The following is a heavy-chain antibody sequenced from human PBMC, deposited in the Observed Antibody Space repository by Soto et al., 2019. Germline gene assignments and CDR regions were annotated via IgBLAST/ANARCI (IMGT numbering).Heavy chain of an antibody. Sequence: PSETLSLTCTFSGGSISSGGYYWSWIRQHPGKGLEWIGYIYYSGSTYYNPSLKSRVTISVDTSKNQFSLKLSSVTAADTAVYYCAGSYRYYDILTGFDYWGQGTLVTVSS. V-gene: IGHV4-31*03. CDR3: AGSYRYYDILTGFDY. J-gene: IGHJ4*02. D-gene: IGHD3-9*01. CDR2: IYYSGST. CDR1: GGSISSGGYY.